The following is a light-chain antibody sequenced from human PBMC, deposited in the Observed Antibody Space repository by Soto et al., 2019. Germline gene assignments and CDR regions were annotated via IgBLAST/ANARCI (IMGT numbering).Light chain of an antibody. CDR3: QQYGSSLGMYT. CDR1: QSVSSSY. Sequence: EIVLTQSPGTLSLYPGERATLSCRASQSVSSSYLAWYQQKPGQAPRLLIYGASSRATGIPDRFSGSGSGTDFTLTISRLEPEDFAVYYCQQYGSSLGMYTFGQGTKLEIK. CDR2: GAS. V-gene: IGKV3-20*01. J-gene: IGKJ2*01.